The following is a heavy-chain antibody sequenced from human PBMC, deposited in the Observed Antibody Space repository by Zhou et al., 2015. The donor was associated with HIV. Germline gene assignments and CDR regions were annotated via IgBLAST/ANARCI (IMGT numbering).Heavy chain of an antibody. CDR2: IDNDASRT. V-gene: IGHV3-74*02. Sequence: EVQLVESGGGLVQPGGSLRLSCTASGFTFSNYWMHWVRQVPGKGLQWVSRIDNDASRTNYADSVKGRFTVSRDNARNSLSLQMNNLRLEDTGVYYCARSHLYDNTGYYYKANAFDVWGQGAMVTVSS. D-gene: IGHD3-22*01. CDR3: ARSHLYDNTGYYYKANAFDV. J-gene: IGHJ3*01. CDR1: GFTFSNYW.